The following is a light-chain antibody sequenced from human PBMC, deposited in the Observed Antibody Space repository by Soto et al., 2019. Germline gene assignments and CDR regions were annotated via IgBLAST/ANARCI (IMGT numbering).Light chain of an antibody. CDR2: GAS. CDR3: HQYVSSPRT. Sequence: EIVLTQSPGTLSLSPGERATLSCRASQSVRSSYLAWYQQNPGQAPRLLIYGASSRATGIPDRFTGSGSGTDFILTINRLEPEDFAVYYCHQYVSSPRTFGQGTKLEIK. J-gene: IGKJ2*01. V-gene: IGKV3-20*01. CDR1: QSVRSSY.